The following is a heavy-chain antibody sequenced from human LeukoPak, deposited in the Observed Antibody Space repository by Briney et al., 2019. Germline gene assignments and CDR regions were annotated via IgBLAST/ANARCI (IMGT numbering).Heavy chain of an antibody. CDR2: IYTSGST. CDR3: ARRVGDCYSCFDY. CDR1: GNSISSGDNY. Sequence: PSQTLSLTCTVSGNSISSGDNYWSWIRQPAGKGLEWIGRIYTSGSTNYNPSLKSRVTISGDTSKNQFSLKLSSVTAADTAVYYCARRVGDCYSCFDYWGQGTLVTVSS. J-gene: IGHJ4*02. V-gene: IGHV4-61*02. D-gene: IGHD2-21*02.